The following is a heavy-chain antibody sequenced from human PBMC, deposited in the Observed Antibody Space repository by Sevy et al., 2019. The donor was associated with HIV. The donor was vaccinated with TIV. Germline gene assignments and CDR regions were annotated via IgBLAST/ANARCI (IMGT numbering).Heavy chain of an antibody. CDR3: AKGKDHSDYVRGAFDI. CDR2: ISGSTGRT. J-gene: IGHJ3*02. V-gene: IGHV3-23*01. CDR1: GFTFSNSA. Sequence: GGSLRLSCAASGFTFSNSAMNWVRQAPGKGLEWVSVISGSTGRTFYADSVTGRFTISRDNSNNMLNLQMNSLRAEDTAVYHCAKGKDHSDYVRGAFDIWGQGTVVTVSS. D-gene: IGHD3-16*01.